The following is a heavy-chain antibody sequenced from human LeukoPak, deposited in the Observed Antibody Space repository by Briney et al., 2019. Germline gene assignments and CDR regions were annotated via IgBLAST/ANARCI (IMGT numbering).Heavy chain of an antibody. CDR3: ARDGDYDYIWGSYRYRSFDY. J-gene: IGHJ4*02. V-gene: IGHV1-18*01. D-gene: IGHD3-16*02. CDR2: ISAYNGNT. CDR1: GYTFTSYD. Sequence: GASVKVSCKASGYTFTSYDINWVRQATGQGLEWMGWISAYNGNTNYAQKLQGRVTMTTDTSTSTAYMELRSLRSDDTAVYYCARDGDYDYIWGSYRYRSFDYWGQGTLVTVSS.